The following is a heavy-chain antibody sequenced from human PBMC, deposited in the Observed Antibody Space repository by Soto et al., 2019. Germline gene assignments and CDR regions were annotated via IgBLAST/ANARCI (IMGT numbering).Heavy chain of an antibody. Sequence: SETLSLTCTVSGCSISSYYWSWIRQPPGKGLEWIGYIYYSGSTNYNPSLKSRVTISVDTSKNQFSLKLSSVTAADTAVYYCASKSATDTNNWYDPWGQGTLVTVSS. CDR1: GCSISSYY. CDR3: ASKSATDTNNWYDP. CDR2: IYYSGST. J-gene: IGHJ5*02. V-gene: IGHV4-59*12. D-gene: IGHD3-3*01.